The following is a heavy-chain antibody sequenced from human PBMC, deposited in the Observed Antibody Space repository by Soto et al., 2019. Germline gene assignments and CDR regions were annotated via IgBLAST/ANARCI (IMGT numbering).Heavy chain of an antibody. Sequence: PAETLSLTCTVSGCSISRTIYYWGWIRQPPGKGLEWIGSIYYSGSTYYNPSLKSRVTISVDTSKNQFSLKLSSVTAADTAVYYCARRYCSSTSCYPSVWGQGTLVTVSS. CDR1: GCSISRTIYY. CDR2: IYYSGST. J-gene: IGHJ4*02. CDR3: ARRYCSSTSCYPSV. D-gene: IGHD2-2*01. V-gene: IGHV4-39*01.